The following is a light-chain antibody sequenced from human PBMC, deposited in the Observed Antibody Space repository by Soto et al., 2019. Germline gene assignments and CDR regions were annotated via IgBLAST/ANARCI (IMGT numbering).Light chain of an antibody. CDR3: QQYAGSPST. V-gene: IGKV3-20*01. Sequence: EIVLTQSPGTLSLSPGERATLSCRASQSVSSSYLAWYQQKPGQAPRLLIYDASYRTTGIPDRFSGSGSGTDFTLTMIRLEPEDVAVYYCQQYAGSPSTFGQGTRLVIK. CDR2: DAS. J-gene: IGKJ2*01. CDR1: QSVSSSY.